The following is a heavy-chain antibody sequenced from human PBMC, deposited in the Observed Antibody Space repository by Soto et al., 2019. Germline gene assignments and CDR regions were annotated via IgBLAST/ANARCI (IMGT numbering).Heavy chain of an antibody. CDR3: ARDVYSYDSSGYPSDFDY. V-gene: IGHV3-21*01. J-gene: IGHJ4*02. CDR1: GFTFSSYS. CDR2: ISSSSSYI. Sequence: EVQLVESGGGLVKPGGSLRLSCAASGFTFSSYSMNWVRQAPGKGLEWVSSISSSSSYIYYADSVKGRFTISRDNAKNSLYLQMNSLRAEDTAVYYCARDVYSYDSSGYPSDFDYWGQGTLVTVSS. D-gene: IGHD3-22*01.